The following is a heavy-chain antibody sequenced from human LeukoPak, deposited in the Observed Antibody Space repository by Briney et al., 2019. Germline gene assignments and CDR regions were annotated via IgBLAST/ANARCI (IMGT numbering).Heavy chain of an antibody. CDR1: GYTFTGYY. Sequence: SVKVSCKASGYTFTGYYIHWVRQAPGQGLEWMGRIIPIFGTANYAQKFQGRVTITTDESTSTAYMELSSLRSEDTAVYYCARPVAGTSFAFDIWGQGTMVTVSS. CDR2: IIPIFGTA. V-gene: IGHV1-69*05. CDR3: ARPVAGTSFAFDI. J-gene: IGHJ3*02. D-gene: IGHD6-19*01.